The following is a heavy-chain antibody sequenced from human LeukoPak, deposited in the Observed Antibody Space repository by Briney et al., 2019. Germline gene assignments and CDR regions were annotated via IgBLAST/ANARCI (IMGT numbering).Heavy chain of an antibody. J-gene: IGHJ6*02. Sequence: ASVTVSCKASGHTFTVCYMHWVRQAPGQGLEWMGWINPNSGGTNYAQKFQGRVTMTRDTSISTAYLELSRLRPDYTAVYYCASSLQPYYYYGMDVWGQGTTVTVSS. D-gene: IGHD5-24*01. V-gene: IGHV1-2*02. CDR3: ASSLQPYYYYGMDV. CDR2: INPNSGGT. CDR1: GHTFTVCY.